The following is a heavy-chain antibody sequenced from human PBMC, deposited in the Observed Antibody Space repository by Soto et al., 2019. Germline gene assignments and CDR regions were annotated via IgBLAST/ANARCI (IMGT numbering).Heavy chain of an antibody. Sequence: GASVKVSCKASGGTFSSYAISWVRQAPGQGLEWMGGIIPIFGTANYAQKFQGRVTITADESTSTAYMELRSVTAADTAVYYCARAGRGYCSGFTCDSGLYGMDVWGQGTTVTVSS. CDR3: ARAGRGYCSGFTCDSGLYGMDV. CDR1: GGTFSSYA. D-gene: IGHD2-15*01. J-gene: IGHJ6*02. V-gene: IGHV1-69*13. CDR2: IIPIFGTA.